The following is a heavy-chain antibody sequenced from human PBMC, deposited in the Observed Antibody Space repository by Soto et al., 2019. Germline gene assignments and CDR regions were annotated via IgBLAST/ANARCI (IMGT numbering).Heavy chain of an antibody. CDR2: INPNGGST. CDR3: VRATAARQSDYSYHYYLHI. Sequence: QVQLVQSGAEVKKPGASVKVSCKASGYTFINYYIHWVRQAPGQGLEWMGVINPNGGSTVYAQQFQGRVILTSDTSTSTVYVDLRSLRSDDTAVYFCVRATAARQSDYSYHYYLHIWGKGTTVTVSS. D-gene: IGHD6-6*01. V-gene: IGHV1-46*03. J-gene: IGHJ6*03. CDR1: GYTFINYY.